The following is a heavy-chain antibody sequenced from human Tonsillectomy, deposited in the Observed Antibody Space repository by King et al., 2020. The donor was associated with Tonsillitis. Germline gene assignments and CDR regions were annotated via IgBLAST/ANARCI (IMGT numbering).Heavy chain of an antibody. V-gene: IGHV3-30*04. CDR2: ISYDGSNK. Sequence: VQLVESGGGVVQPGRSLRLSCAASGFTFSSYAMHWVRQAPGKGLEWVAVISYDGSNKYYADAVKGRFTISRDNSKNTLYLQMNSLRAEDTAVYYCARIEIEIVPPAPGGMDVWGQGTTVTVSS. CDR3: ARIEIEIVPPAPGGMDV. D-gene: IGHD2-2*01. CDR1: GFTFSSYA. J-gene: IGHJ6*02.